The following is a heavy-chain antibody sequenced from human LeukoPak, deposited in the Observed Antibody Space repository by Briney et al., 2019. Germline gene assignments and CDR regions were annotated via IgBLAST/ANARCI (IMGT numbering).Heavy chain of an antibody. CDR3: ARGATYYYDSSGYYFDY. V-gene: IGHV1-18*04. CDR1: GYTFTGYY. Sequence: ASVKVSCKASGYTFTGYYMHWVRQAPGQGLEWMGRISAYNGNTNYAQKLQGRVTMTTDTSTSTAYMELRSLRSDDTAVYYCARGATYYYDSSGYYFDYWGQGTLVTVSS. J-gene: IGHJ4*02. CDR2: ISAYNGNT. D-gene: IGHD3-22*01.